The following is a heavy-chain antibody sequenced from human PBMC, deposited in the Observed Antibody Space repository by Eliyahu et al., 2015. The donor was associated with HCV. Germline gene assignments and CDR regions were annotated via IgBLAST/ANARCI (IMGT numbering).Heavy chain of an antibody. CDR3: ARDGDQSGSSLDY. Sequence: EVQLVESGGGFVQPGGSLRLSCAASGFTFSSYWMSWVRQAPGKGLEWVANIKQRGSEKQYVDSVKGRFTISRDNAKNLLYLQMNSLRAEDTAVYYCARDGDQSGSSLDYWGQGTLVTVSS. CDR2: IKQRGSEK. D-gene: IGHD3-10*01. J-gene: IGHJ4*02. CDR1: GFTFSSYW. V-gene: IGHV3-7*01.